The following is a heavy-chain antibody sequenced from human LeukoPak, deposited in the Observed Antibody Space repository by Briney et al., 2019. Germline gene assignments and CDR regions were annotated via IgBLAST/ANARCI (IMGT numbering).Heavy chain of an antibody. J-gene: IGHJ6*02. CDR3: ARNDYDILTGSPLDCYYYGMDV. D-gene: IGHD3-9*01. CDR1: GYTFTSYA. Sequence: GASVKVSCKASGYTFTSYAMHWVRQAPGQRLEWMGWINAGNGNTKYSQKFQGRVTITRDTSASTAYMELSSLRSEDTAVYYCARNDYDILTGSPLDCYYYGMDVWGQGTTVTVSS. V-gene: IGHV1-3*01. CDR2: INAGNGNT.